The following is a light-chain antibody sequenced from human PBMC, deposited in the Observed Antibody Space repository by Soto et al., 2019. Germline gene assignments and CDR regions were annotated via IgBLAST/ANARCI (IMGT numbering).Light chain of an antibody. Sequence: HITQTTSTPFATVGDRGTITCRASQSISSWLAWYQQKPGKAPKLLVYDASSLESGVPSRFSGSGSGTEFTLTISSLQPDDFATYYCQQYNSYWTFGQGSNVDIK. J-gene: IGKJ1*01. CDR2: DAS. CDR3: QQYNSYWT. V-gene: IGKV1-5*01. CDR1: QSISSW.